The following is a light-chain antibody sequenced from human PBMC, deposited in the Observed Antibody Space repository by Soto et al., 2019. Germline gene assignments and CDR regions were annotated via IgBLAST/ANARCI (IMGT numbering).Light chain of an antibody. Sequence: DIQMTQSPSSLSASVGARVTITCQASQDISRNLNWLQQKPGEAPKLLIYDASKLETGVPSRFSGSGSGTEYTLTITSLQPEDLATYFCQQYHNLPYTFGQVTKLEI. J-gene: IGKJ2*01. CDR3: QQYHNLPYT. V-gene: IGKV1-33*01. CDR2: DAS. CDR1: QDISRN.